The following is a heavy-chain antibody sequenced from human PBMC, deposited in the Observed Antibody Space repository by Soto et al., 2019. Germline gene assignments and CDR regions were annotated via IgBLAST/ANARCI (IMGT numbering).Heavy chain of an antibody. V-gene: IGHV4-59*01. CDR1: CGSISSYY. Sequence: PSETLSLTCTVSCGSISSYYWSWIRQPPGKGLGWIGYIYYSGSTNYNPSLKRRVTISVDTSKNQFSLKLSSVTAADTAVYYCPRAPALLYSSSWYYFDYWGQGTLVTVSS. J-gene: IGHJ4*02. CDR3: PRAPALLYSSSWYYFDY. D-gene: IGHD6-13*01. CDR2: IYYSGST.